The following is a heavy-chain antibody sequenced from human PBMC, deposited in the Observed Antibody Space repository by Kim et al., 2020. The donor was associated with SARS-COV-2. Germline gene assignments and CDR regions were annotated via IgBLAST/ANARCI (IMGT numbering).Heavy chain of an antibody. J-gene: IGHJ3*02. Sequence: AQKFQGRVTMTRDTSISTAYMELSRLRSDDTAVYYCARDRAGSYLDAFDIWGQGTMVTVSS. V-gene: IGHV1-2*02. D-gene: IGHD1-26*01. CDR3: ARDRAGSYLDAFDI.